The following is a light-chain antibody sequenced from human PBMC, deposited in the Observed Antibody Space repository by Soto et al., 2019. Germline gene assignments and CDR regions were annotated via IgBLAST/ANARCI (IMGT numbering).Light chain of an antibody. J-gene: IGKJ2*01. CDR3: QHRGRWPRT. CDR2: GAS. Sequence: EIVLTQSPATLSLSPGERATLSCRASQSVNDYLAWYQQKPGQAPRLLIYGASNRATGIPLRFSGGGSGTDFTLTISSLEPEDFAVYYCQHRGRWPRTFGQGTKLEIK. V-gene: IGKV3-11*01. CDR1: QSVNDY.